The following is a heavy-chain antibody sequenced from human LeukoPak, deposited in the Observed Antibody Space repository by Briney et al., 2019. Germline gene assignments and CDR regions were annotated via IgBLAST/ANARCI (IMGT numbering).Heavy chain of an antibody. CDR1: GFTFSSYA. J-gene: IGHJ4*02. CDR2: VSGSGSST. D-gene: IGHD3-9*01. V-gene: IGHV3-23*01. CDR3: AKMNVLTGYYTPNFDF. Sequence: GGSLRLSCAASGFTFSSYAMSWVRQAPRKGLEWVAVVSGSGSSTDYADSVKGRFTISRDNSKNTLYLQMSSLSAEDTAVYYCAKMNVLTGYYTPNFDFWGQGTLVTVSS.